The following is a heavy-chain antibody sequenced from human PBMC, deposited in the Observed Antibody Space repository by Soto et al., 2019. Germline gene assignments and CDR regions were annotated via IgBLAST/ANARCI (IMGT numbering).Heavy chain of an antibody. CDR3: ARGWAAYGKMAEHFQY. J-gene: IGHJ1*01. CDR1: GGSFSGYF. CDR2: INHSGTS. Sequence: QVQLQQWGAGLLKPSETLSLTCAVYGGSFSGYFWSWIRQAPGQGLEWIGEINHSGTSNYNPSLKSRVTMAVDTSKNQCSLKVKSVGAADTAVHYCARGWAAYGKMAEHFQYWGQGNLVTVSS. D-gene: IGHD2-21*01. V-gene: IGHV4-34*01.